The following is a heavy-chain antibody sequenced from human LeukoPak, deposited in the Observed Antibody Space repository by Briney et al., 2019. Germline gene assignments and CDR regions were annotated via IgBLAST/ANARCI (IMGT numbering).Heavy chain of an antibody. Sequence: ASVKVSCKASGYTFTGYYMHWVRQAPGQGLEWTGWINPNSGGTNYAQKFQGRVTMTRDTSISTAYMELSRLRSDDTAVYYCARDRDSYGLVDYWGQGTLVTVSS. CDR1: GYTFTGYY. CDR2: INPNSGGT. V-gene: IGHV1-2*02. J-gene: IGHJ4*02. CDR3: ARDRDSYGLVDY. D-gene: IGHD5-18*01.